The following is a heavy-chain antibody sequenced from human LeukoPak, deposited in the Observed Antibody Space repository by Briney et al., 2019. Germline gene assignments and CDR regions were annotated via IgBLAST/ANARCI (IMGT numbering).Heavy chain of an antibody. D-gene: IGHD3-9*01. CDR3: ARHDILTGYYSY. V-gene: IGHV4-34*01. Sequence: SETLSLTCAVYGGSFSGYYWSWIRQPPGKGLEWIGEINHSGSTNYNPSLKSRVTISVDASKNQFSLKLSSVTAADTAVYYCARHDILTGYYSYWGQGTLVTVSS. CDR1: GGSFSGYY. CDR2: INHSGST. J-gene: IGHJ4*02.